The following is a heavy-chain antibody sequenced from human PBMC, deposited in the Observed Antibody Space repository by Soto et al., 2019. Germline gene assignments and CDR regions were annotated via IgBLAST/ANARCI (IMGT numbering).Heavy chain of an antibody. CDR3: ARDLYCSSTSCYAHYGMDV. V-gene: IGHV4-4*07. D-gene: IGHD2-2*01. CDR2: IYTSGST. J-gene: IGHJ6*02. CDR1: GGSISSYY. Sequence: SETLSLTCTVSGGSISSYYWSWIRQPAGKGLEWIGRIYTSGSTNYNPSLKSRVTMSVDTSKNQFSLKLSSVTAADTAVYCCARDLYCSSTSCYAHYGMDVWGQGTTVTVSS.